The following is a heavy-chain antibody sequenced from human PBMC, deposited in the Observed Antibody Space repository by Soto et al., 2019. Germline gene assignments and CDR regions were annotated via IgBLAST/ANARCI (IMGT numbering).Heavy chain of an antibody. D-gene: IGHD6-13*01. CDR2: IYYSGST. V-gene: IGHV4-31*03. CDR3: AREGSSSRKLESHWFDP. Sequence: PSETLSLTCTVSGGSISSGGYYWSWIRQHPGKGLEWIGYIYYSGSTYYNPSLKSRVTISVDTSKNQFSLKLSSVTAADTAVYYCAREGSSSRKLESHWFDPWGQGTLVT. CDR1: GGSISSGGYY. J-gene: IGHJ5*02.